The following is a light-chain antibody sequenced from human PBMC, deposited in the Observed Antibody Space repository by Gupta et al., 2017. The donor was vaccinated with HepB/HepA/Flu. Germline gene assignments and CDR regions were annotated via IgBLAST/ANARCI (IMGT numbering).Light chain of an antibody. CDR1: QSVLYSTNKRNY. Sequence: DIVMTQSPDSLAVSLGETATVNCKSSQSVLYSTNKRNYIAWYQKKPGQPPKLLFSWASTRHSGVPDRFVAGGSGTDFTLTINSLQADDVAVYYCQHHYVSPFSFGLGTKVEIK. J-gene: IGKJ3*01. CDR3: QHHYVSPFS. V-gene: IGKV4-1*01. CDR2: WAS.